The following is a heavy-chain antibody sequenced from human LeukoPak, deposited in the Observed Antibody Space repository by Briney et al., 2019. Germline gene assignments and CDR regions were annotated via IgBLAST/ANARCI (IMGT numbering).Heavy chain of an antibody. J-gene: IGHJ6*02. CDR1: GFTFSSYS. Sequence: GGSLRLSCAASGFTFSSYSMNWVRQAPGKGLEWVSSISSSSSYIYYADSVKGRFTISRDNAKNSLYLQMNSLRAEDTAVYYCAREDRAGTYYYYGMDVWGQGTTVTVSS. V-gene: IGHV3-21*01. CDR3: AREDRAGTYYYYGMDV. CDR2: ISSSSSYI. D-gene: IGHD6-13*01.